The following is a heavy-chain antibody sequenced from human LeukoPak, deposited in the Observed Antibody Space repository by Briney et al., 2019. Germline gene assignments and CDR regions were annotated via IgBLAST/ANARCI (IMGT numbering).Heavy chain of an antibody. D-gene: IGHD5-24*01. CDR3: AKDRYGDGYNCYFVY. J-gene: IGHJ4*02. CDR2: ISGSSSYL. CDR1: GFPFSAYS. Sequence: GGSLRLSCAASGFPFSAYSMNWVRQAPGKGLGWVSSISGSSSYLYYADSVKGRFTISRDNSKNSLYLQMNSLRTEDTALYYCAKDRYGDGYNCYFVYWGQGTLVTVSS. V-gene: IGHV3-21*04.